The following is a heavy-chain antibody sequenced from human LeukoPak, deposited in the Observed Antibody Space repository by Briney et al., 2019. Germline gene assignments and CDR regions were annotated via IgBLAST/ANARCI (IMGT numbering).Heavy chain of an antibody. D-gene: IGHD3-3*01. J-gene: IGHJ4*02. Sequence: PGGSLRLSCAASGFTFSSYGMHWVRQAPGKGLEWVAVIWYDGSNKYYADSVEGRFTISRDNSKNTLYLQMNSLRAEDTAVYYCAREGITLFGVVLGLDYWGQGTLVTVSS. CDR3: AREGITLFGVVLGLDY. CDR1: GFTFSSYG. V-gene: IGHV3-33*01. CDR2: IWYDGSNK.